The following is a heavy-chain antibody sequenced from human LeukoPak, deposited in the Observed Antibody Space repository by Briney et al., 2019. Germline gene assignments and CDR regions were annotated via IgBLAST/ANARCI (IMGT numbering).Heavy chain of an antibody. CDR1: GFTFSSYW. V-gene: IGHV3-7*01. D-gene: IGHD3-10*01. Sequence: GGSLRLSCAASGFTFSSYWMSWVRQAPGKGLEWVANIKQDGSEKYYVDSVKGRFTISRDNAKNSLYLQMNSLRAEDTAVYYCARVPGSYYVDFDYWGQGTLVTVSS. J-gene: IGHJ4*02. CDR3: ARVPGSYYVDFDY. CDR2: IKQDGSEK.